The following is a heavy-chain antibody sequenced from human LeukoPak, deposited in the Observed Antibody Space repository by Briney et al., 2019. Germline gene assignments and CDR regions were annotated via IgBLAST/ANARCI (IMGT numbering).Heavy chain of an antibody. D-gene: IGHD3-16*01. CDR2: MKGTGEK. Sequence: GGSLTLSCAASGLRFSSFAMSWVRQAPARGLEWLSSMKGTGEKFYADSVRGRFTLSRDDSRNTVYLQLNNLRVEDTAVYYCARASWVSSADAVRWGQGTVVTVSS. J-gene: IGHJ4*02. CDR3: ARASWVSSADAVR. V-gene: IGHV3-23*01. CDR1: GLRFSSFA.